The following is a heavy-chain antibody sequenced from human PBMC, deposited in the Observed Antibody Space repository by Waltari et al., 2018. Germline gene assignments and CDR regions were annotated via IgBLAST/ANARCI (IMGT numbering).Heavy chain of an antibody. CDR3: ANAGGVAAAGPT. CDR2: IYHSGTP. J-gene: IGHJ4*02. CDR1: GGSISSSNW. Sequence: QVQLQESGPGLVKPSGTLSLTCAVSGGSISSSNWWSWVRQPPGKGLGWIGEIYHSGTPNYNPSLKSRVTISVDKSKNQFSLKLSSVTAADTAVYYCANAGGVAAAGPTWGQGTLVTVSS. D-gene: IGHD6-13*01. V-gene: IGHV4-4*02.